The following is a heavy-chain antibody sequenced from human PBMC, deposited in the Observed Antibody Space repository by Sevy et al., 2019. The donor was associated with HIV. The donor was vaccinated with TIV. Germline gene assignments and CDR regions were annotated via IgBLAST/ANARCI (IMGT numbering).Heavy chain of an antibody. J-gene: IGHJ4*02. D-gene: IGHD5-12*01. CDR2: ISSSSYI. CDR1: GFTFSSYS. CDR3: ARAKDGYNKD. V-gene: IGHV3-21*01. Sequence: GGSLRLSCAASGFTFSSYSMNWVRQAPGKGLEWVSSISSSSYIYYADSVKGRVTISRDNAKNSLYLQMNSLRAEDTAVYYCARAKDGYNKDWGQGTLVTVSS.